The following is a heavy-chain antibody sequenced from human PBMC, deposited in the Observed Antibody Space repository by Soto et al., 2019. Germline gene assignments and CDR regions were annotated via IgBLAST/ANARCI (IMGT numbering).Heavy chain of an antibody. CDR2: IYTSGST. CDR3: ARDLEYSSYSNWFAP. D-gene: IGHD6-6*01. V-gene: IGHV4-4*07. Sequence: PSETLSLTCTVSGGSISSYYWSWIRQPAGKGLGWIGRIYTSGSTNYNPSLKSRVTMSVDTSKNQFSLKLSSVTAADTAVYYCARDLEYSSYSNWFAPWGQGTLVTVSS. J-gene: IGHJ5*02. CDR1: GGSISSYY.